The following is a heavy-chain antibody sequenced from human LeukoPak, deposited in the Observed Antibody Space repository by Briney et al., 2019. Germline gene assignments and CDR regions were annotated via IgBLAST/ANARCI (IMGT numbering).Heavy chain of an antibody. CDR3: ARDSPRYYYDSSGYHRDY. J-gene: IGHJ4*02. D-gene: IGHD3-22*01. V-gene: IGHV1-2*02. CDR1: GYTFTGYY. CDR2: INPNSGGT. Sequence: ASVKVSCKASGYTFTGYYMHWVRQAPGQGLEWMGWINPNSGGTNYAQKFQGRVTMTRDTSISTAYMELSRLRSDDTAVYYCARDSPRYYYDSSGYHRDYWGQGTLVTVSS.